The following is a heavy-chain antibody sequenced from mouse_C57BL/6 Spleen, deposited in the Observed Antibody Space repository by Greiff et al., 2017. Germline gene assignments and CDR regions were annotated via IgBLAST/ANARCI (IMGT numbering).Heavy chain of an antibody. V-gene: IGHV5-16*01. CDR2: INYDGSST. Sequence: DVQLQESEGGLVQPGSSMKLSCTASGFTFSDYYMAWVRQVPEKGLEWVANINYDGSSTYYLDSLKSRFIISRDNAKNILYLQMSSLKSEDTATYYCARRGATGYFDVWGTGTTVTVSS. CDR1: GFTFSDYY. D-gene: IGHD1-1*01. J-gene: IGHJ1*03. CDR3: ARRGATGYFDV.